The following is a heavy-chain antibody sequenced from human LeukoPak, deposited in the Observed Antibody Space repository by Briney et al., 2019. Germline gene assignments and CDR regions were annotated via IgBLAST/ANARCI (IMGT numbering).Heavy chain of an antibody. CDR2: IKQDGSEK. Sequence: PGGSLRLSCSASGFTFSSYAMSWVRQAPGRGLEWVANIKQDGSEKYYVDSVKGRFTISRDNAKKSLYLEMNSLRADDTAVYYCAREGTGYCTSTSCFASDAFDIWGRGTMVTVSS. D-gene: IGHD2-2*03. J-gene: IGHJ3*02. CDR1: GFTFSSYA. V-gene: IGHV3-7*01. CDR3: AREGTGYCTSTSCFASDAFDI.